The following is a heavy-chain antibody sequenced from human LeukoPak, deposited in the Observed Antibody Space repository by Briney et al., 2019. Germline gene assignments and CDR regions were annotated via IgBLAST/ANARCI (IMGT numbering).Heavy chain of an antibody. D-gene: IGHD1-7*01. J-gene: IGHJ4*02. Sequence: GESLKISCKGSGYSSTSYWISWVRQMPGKGLEWMGSIYPGDSDTRYSPSFQGQVTISADKSISTAYLQWSSLKASDTAIYYCARREYTWNYYFDYWGQGTLVTVSS. CDR2: IYPGDSDT. CDR1: GYSSTSYW. V-gene: IGHV5-51*01. CDR3: ARREYTWNYYFDY.